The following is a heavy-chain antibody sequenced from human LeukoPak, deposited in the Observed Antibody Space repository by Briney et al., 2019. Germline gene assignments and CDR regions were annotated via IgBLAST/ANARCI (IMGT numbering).Heavy chain of an antibody. V-gene: IGHV3-23*01. CDR2: ISASGGST. Sequence: GGSLRLSCAAFGFTFSTYAMSWVRQAPGKGLEGVCGISASGGSTYYADSVKGPFTIYRANSRNTLYLPMNRLRAEDTAVYYCAKDRDSTLIRGAIYDWGQGTLVTVSS. CDR3: AKDRDSTLIRGAIYD. D-gene: IGHD3-10*01. CDR1: GFTFSTYA. J-gene: IGHJ4*02.